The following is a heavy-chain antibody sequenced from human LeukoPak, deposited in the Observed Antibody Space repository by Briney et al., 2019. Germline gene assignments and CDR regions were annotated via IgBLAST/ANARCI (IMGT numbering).Heavy chain of an antibody. CDR3: AKDNRDGYQFYYYYGMDV. Sequence: GGSLRLSCAASGFTFSSYGMHWVRQAPGKGLEWVAVISYDGSNKYYADSVKGRFTISRGNSKNTLYLQMNSLRAEDTAVYYCAKDNRDGYQFYYYYGMDVWGQGTTVTVSS. CDR1: GFTFSSYG. J-gene: IGHJ6*02. V-gene: IGHV3-30*18. CDR2: ISYDGSNK. D-gene: IGHD5-24*01.